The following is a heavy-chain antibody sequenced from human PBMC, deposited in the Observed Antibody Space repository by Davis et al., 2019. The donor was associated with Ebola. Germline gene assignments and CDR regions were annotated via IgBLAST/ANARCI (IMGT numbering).Heavy chain of an antibody. CDR3: ARVHYDFWSGYFGY. V-gene: IGHV3-7*03. CDR2: INQDGSEK. D-gene: IGHD3-3*01. CDR1: GFTFSSYW. Sequence: GGSLRLSCAASGFTFSSYWMSWVRQAPGKGLEWVANINQDGSEKYYVDSVKGRFTISRDNAKNSLYLQMNSLRAEDTAVYYCARVHYDFWSGYFGYWGQGTLVTVSS. J-gene: IGHJ4*02.